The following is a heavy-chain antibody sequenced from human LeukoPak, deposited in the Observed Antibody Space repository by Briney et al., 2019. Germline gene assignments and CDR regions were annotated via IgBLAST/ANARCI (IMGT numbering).Heavy chain of an antibody. CDR2: INHSGST. CDR3: ARANVGATYFDY. D-gene: IGHD1-26*01. J-gene: IGHJ4*02. Sequence: PSETLSLTCAVYGGSFSGYYWSWIRQPPGKGLEWIGEINHSGSTNYNPSLKSRVTISVDTSKNQFSLKLSSVTAADTAVYYCARANVGATYFDYWGQGTLVTVSS. CDR1: GGSFSGYY. V-gene: IGHV4-34*01.